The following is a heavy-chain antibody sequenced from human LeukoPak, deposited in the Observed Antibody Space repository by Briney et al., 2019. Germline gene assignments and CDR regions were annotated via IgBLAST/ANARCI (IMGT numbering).Heavy chain of an antibody. Sequence: ASVKVSCKAFGYTFTGYYMHLVRQAPGQGLEWMGWINPNSGGTNYAQKFQGRVTMTRDTSISTAYMELSRLRSDDTAVYYCASHIIVYCSSTSCYELDYWGQGTLVTVSS. CDR2: INPNSGGT. CDR3: ASHIIVYCSSTSCYELDY. D-gene: IGHD2-2*01. J-gene: IGHJ4*02. CDR1: GYTFTGYY. V-gene: IGHV1-2*02.